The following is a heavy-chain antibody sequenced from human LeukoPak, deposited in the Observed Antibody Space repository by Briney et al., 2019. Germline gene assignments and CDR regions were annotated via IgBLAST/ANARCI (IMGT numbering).Heavy chain of an antibody. V-gene: IGHV3-21*01. J-gene: IGHJ4*02. CDR3: AREAFSEGDGDYVGY. CDR2: ISSSNSYI. CDR1: GFTFSSYS. D-gene: IGHD4-17*01. Sequence: SGGSLRLSCAASGFTFSSYSMNWVRQAPGKGLEWVSSISSSNSYIFYADSVKGRFAISRDNAENSLYLQMNSLRAEDTAVYYCAREAFSEGDGDYVGYWGQGTLVTVSS.